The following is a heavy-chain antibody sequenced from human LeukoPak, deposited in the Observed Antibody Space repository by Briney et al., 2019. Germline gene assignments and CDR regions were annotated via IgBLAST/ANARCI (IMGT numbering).Heavy chain of an antibody. CDR1: GLSFSSYS. CDR3: AREDSYGYYFDY. CDR2: ISSSSSTI. D-gene: IGHD5-18*01. V-gene: IGHV3-48*04. J-gene: IGHJ4*02. Sequence: PGGSLRLSCVASGLSFSSYSMNWVRQAPGKGLEWVSQISSSSSTIYYVDSVKGRFTISRDNAKNSLYLQMNSLRAEDTAVYYCAREDSYGYYFDYWGQGTLVTVSS.